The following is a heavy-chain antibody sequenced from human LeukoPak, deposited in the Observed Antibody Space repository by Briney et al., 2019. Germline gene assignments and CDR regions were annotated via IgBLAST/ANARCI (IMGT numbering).Heavy chain of an antibody. CDR3: AKDSYYYDSSGYRTLFDY. Sequence: GGSLRLSCAASGFTFDDYAMHWVRQAPGKGLEWASGISWNSGSIGYADSVKGRFTISRDNAKNSLYLQMNSLRAEDTALYYCAKDSYYYDSSGYRTLFDYWGQGTLVTVSS. J-gene: IGHJ4*02. CDR2: ISWNSGSI. V-gene: IGHV3-9*01. D-gene: IGHD3-22*01. CDR1: GFTFDDYA.